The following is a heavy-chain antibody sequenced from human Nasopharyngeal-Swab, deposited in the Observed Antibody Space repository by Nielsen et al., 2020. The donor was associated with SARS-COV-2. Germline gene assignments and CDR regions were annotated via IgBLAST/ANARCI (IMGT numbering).Heavy chain of an antibody. Sequence: GGSLRLSCTASGFSFTNYGMHWVRQAPGKGLEWVAVISYEGSKKFYAESVEGRFTISRDYSKNTLYLQMDSLRTEDTAMYFCAKANALFWFGQFKNDAFDIWGQGTMVAVSS. D-gene: IGHD3-10*01. V-gene: IGHV3-30*18. CDR2: ISYEGSKK. CDR1: GFSFTNYG. J-gene: IGHJ3*02. CDR3: AKANALFWFGQFKNDAFDI.